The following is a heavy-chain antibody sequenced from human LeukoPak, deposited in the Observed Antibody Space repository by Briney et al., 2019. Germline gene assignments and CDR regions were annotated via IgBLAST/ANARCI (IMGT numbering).Heavy chain of an antibody. D-gene: IGHD2-2*01. Sequence: PGGLLRLSCAASGFTFSSYVMSWFPKAPGKGLEWVSLTSGSGGTTYYADSVKGRFTMSRDNSKNTLYLQMDSLRVEDTAFYYCAKAYCTGSTCYSPDYWGQGTLVTVSS. J-gene: IGHJ4*02. V-gene: IGHV3-23*01. CDR3: AKAYCTGSTCYSPDY. CDR1: GFTFSSYV. CDR2: TSGSGGTT.